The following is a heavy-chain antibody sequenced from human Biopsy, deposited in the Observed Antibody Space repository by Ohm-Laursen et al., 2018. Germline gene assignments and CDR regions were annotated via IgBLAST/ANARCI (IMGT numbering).Heavy chain of an antibody. CDR3: VRGVDYYDPYHYYALDV. J-gene: IGHJ6*02. CDR2: INHSGRT. D-gene: IGHD3-22*01. CDR1: GESFNGYY. V-gene: IGHV4-34*01. Sequence: SETLSLTWAVYGESFNGYYWSWIRQTPGKGLEWIGEINHSGRTNYNPSLKSRVPISVDTAKNQFSLKVRSVTAAETAVYYCVRGVDYYDPYHYYALDVWGQGTTVTVSS.